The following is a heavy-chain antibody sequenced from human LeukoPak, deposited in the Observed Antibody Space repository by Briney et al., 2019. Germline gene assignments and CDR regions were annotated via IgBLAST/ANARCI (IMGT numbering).Heavy chain of an antibody. V-gene: IGHV3-74*01. D-gene: IGHD2-15*01. CDR3: TRRVDATLWYDA. J-gene: IGHJ5*02. CDR1: GFTFSTYW. CDR2: INGDGSTT. Sequence: PGGSLSLSCAASGFTFSTYWMHWVRQAPGEGLVWVSRINGDGSTTNNAHSVKGRFTIATANTKNTLYLRTDSETAKDPAVYDCTRRVDATLWYDAWGQGTLVTASS.